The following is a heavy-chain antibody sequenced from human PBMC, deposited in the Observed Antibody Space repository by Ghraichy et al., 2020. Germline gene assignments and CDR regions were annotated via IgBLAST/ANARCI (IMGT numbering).Heavy chain of an antibody. Sequence: GGSLRLSCATSGFNLGVYTMNWLRWAPNRGLEWVASISSDSFYIYYADSVRGRFTISRDNAMKSIYLQMNGLRVEDTATYYCVRADGSGSFYYWGQGTLVTVSS. CDR2: ISSDSFYI. V-gene: IGHV3-21*01. J-gene: IGHJ4*02. CDR3: VRADGSGSFYY. CDR1: GFNLGVYT. D-gene: IGHD3-10*01.